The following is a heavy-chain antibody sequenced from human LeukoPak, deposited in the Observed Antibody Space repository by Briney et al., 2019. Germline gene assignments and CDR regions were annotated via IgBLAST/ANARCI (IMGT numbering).Heavy chain of an antibody. V-gene: IGHV3-23*01. Sequence: GGSLRLSCAASGFTFSSYAMSWVRQAPGKGLEWVSAISGSGGSTYYADSVKGRFTISRDNSKNTLYLQTSSLKAEDTAVYYCAREYPDNGDGWGYWGQGTLVTVSS. CDR2: ISGSGGST. D-gene: IGHD1-1*01. CDR3: AREYPDNGDGWGY. CDR1: GFTFSSYA. J-gene: IGHJ4*02.